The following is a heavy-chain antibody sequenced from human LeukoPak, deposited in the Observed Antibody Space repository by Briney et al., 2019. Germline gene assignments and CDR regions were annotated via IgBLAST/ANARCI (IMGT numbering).Heavy chain of an antibody. J-gene: IGHJ5*02. CDR3: ARGAYSKIDP. D-gene: IGHD4-11*01. CDR1: GFTFSDYY. V-gene: IGHV3-11*04. Sequence: GGSLRLSCAASGFTFSDYYMSWIRQAPGKGLEWVSYITNSVSTIYYADSVKGRFTISRDNAKNSLYLQMNSLRDEVTAVYYCARGAYSKIDPWGQGTLVTVSS. CDR2: ITNSVSTI.